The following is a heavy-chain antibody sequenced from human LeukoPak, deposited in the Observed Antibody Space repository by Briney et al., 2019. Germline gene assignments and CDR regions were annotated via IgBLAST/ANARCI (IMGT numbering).Heavy chain of an antibody. V-gene: IGHV3-30*03. Sequence: PGGSLRLSCAASGFTFSSYGMHWVRQAPGKGLEWVAVISYDGSNKYYADSVKGRFTISRDNSKNPLYLQMNSLRAEDTAVYYCAVTVTHDYWGQGTLVTVSS. CDR3: AVTVTHDY. CDR2: ISYDGSNK. D-gene: IGHD4-11*01. J-gene: IGHJ4*02. CDR1: GFTFSSYG.